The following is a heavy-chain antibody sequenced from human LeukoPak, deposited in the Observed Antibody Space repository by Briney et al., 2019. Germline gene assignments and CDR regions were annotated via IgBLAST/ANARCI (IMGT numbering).Heavy chain of an antibody. CDR3: ASGYCGGACQLGGVDM. D-gene: IGHD2-21*02. Sequence: SETLCLTCTVSGGSISSYYWSWLRQPPGKGLEYIGYTHYSGATNYNPSLKSRVTISLDTSGNQFSLKLSSVTAADTAVYYCASGYCGGACQLGGVDMWGQGTMVTVSS. CDR1: GGSISSYY. V-gene: IGHV4-59*01. CDR2: THYSGAT. J-gene: IGHJ3*02.